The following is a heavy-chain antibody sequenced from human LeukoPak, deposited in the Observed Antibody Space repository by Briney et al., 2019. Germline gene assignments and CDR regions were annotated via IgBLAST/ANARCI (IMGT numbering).Heavy chain of an antibody. V-gene: IGHV3-21*01. CDR1: GFTFSSYS. Sequence: GGSLRLSCAASGFTFSSYSMNWVRQAPGKGLEWVSSISSSSSYIYYADSVKGRFTISRDNAKNSLYLQMNSLRAEDTAVYYCARDWSPTKNEYGDYVGYYYGMDVWGQGTTVTVS. D-gene: IGHD4-17*01. J-gene: IGHJ6*02. CDR3: ARDWSPTKNEYGDYVGYYYGMDV. CDR2: ISSSSSYI.